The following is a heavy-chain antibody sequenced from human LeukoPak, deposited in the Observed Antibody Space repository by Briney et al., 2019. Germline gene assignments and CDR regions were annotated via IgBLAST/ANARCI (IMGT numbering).Heavy chain of an antibody. Sequence: SEILSLTCTVSGGSISSYYWSWVRQPPGKGLEWVGYIYYSGSTNYNPSLKSRVTISVDTSKNQFSLKLSSVTAADTAVYYCARSSPYSSSWYGYYYYYMDVWGKGTTVTVSS. CDR2: IYYSGST. J-gene: IGHJ6*03. CDR3: ARSSPYSSSWYGYYYYYMDV. V-gene: IGHV4-59*01. D-gene: IGHD6-13*01. CDR1: GGSISSYY.